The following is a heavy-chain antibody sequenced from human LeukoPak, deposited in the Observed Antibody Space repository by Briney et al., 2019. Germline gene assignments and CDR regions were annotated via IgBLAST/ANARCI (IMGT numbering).Heavy chain of an antibody. D-gene: IGHD2-15*01. J-gene: IGHJ3*02. Sequence: EATVKVSCKASGYTFTDYYIHWVRQAPGQGLEWMRWTNPNSGDTNYAQKFQGRVTITRDTSISTAYRELNRLRSDDTAIYYCAAAGRSYCSGGTCYSDLNDAFDIWGQGTMVTVSS. CDR2: TNPNSGDT. CDR1: GYTFTDYY. V-gene: IGHV1-2*02. CDR3: AAAGRSYCSGGTCYSDLNDAFDI.